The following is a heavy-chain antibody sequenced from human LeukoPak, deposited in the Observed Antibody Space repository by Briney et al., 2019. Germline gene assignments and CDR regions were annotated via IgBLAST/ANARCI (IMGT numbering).Heavy chain of an antibody. D-gene: IGHD6-13*01. V-gene: IGHV3-11*06. J-gene: IGHJ4*02. CDR3: ARVGSIAAAGTPDY. Sequence: GGSLRLSCAASGFTFSNYYMSWIRQAPGKGMEWVSYISNSGSHTTYADSLKGLFTISTDNAKNSLSLQVNTLRAHDTAVYYCARVGSIAAAGTPDYWGQGTLVTVSS. CDR2: ISNSGSHT. CDR1: GFTFSNYY.